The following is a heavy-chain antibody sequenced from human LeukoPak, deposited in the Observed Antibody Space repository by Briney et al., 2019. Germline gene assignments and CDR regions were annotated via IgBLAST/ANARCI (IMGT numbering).Heavy chain of an antibody. CDR1: GFTFSGYS. CDR2: ISYDGSNK. D-gene: IGHD3-22*01. V-gene: IGHV3-30*18. Sequence: GSLRLSCAASGFTFSGYSMNWVRQAPGKGLEWVAVISYDGSNKYYADSVKGRFTISRDNSKNTLYLQMNSLRAEDTAVYYCAKEGYYYDSTEPYYFDYWGQGTLVTVSS. CDR3: AKEGYYYDSTEPYYFDY. J-gene: IGHJ4*02.